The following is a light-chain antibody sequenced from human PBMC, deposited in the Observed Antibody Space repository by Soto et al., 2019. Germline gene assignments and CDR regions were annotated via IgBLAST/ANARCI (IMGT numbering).Light chain of an antibody. J-gene: IGLJ2*01. CDR1: SSDVGGYNY. CDR3: SSYSSRSTVV. CDR2: DVS. Sequence: QSVLTQPASVSGSPGQSITISCTGTSSDVGGYNYVSWYQQHPGKAPKLMIYDVSNRPSGFSTRFSGSKSGNTASLTISGLQAEDEADYYCSSYSSRSTVVFGGGTKLTV. V-gene: IGLV2-14*01.